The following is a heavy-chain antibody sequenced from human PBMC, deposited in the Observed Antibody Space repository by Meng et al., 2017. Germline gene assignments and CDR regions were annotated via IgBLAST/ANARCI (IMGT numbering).Heavy chain of an antibody. CDR1: GFTFGDYA. CDR2: IRSKPYGGTA. Sequence: GGSLRLSCTASGFTFGDYALTWFRQAPGKGLECVGFIRSKPYGGTAEYAASVKGRFTISRDDSKIIAYLQMNSLKTEDTAVYYCSGDHCRSASCFTIDFRGQGTLVTVSS. J-gene: IGHJ4*02. CDR3: SGDHCRSASCFTIDF. D-gene: IGHD2-2*02. V-gene: IGHV3-49*03.